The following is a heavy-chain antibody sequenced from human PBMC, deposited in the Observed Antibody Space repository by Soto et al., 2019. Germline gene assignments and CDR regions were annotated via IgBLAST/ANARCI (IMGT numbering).Heavy chain of an antibody. Sequence: ESGGGVVQPGRSLRLSCAASGFTFSSYGMHWVRQAPGKGLEWVAVISYDGSNKYYVDSVRGRFTISRDNSKNTVYLQMNSLRAEDTAVYYCAKPYSGSPPKNFDYWGQGTLVTVSS. J-gene: IGHJ4*01. CDR3: AKPYSGSPPKNFDY. V-gene: IGHV3-30*18. D-gene: IGHD1-26*01. CDR2: ISYDGSNK. CDR1: GFTFSSYG.